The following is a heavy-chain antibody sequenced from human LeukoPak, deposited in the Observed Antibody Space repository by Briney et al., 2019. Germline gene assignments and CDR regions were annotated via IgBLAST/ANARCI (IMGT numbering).Heavy chain of an antibody. CDR1: GGSISSYY. CDR3: ARDLTVVVPAAIDNDAFDI. D-gene: IGHD2-2*01. V-gene: IGHV4-4*07. J-gene: IGHJ3*02. Sequence: SETLSLTCTVSGGSISSYYWSWIRQPAGKGLEWIGRIYTSGSTNYNPSLKSRVTMSVDTSKNQFSLKLSSATAADTAVYYCARDLTVVVPAAIDNDAFDIWGQGTMVTVSS. CDR2: IYTSGST.